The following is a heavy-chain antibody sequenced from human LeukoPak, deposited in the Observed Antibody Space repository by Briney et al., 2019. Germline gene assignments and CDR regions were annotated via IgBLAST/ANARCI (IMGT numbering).Heavy chain of an antibody. D-gene: IGHD3-10*01. Sequence: GGSLRLSCAASGLTFSSNAMSWVRQAPGKGLEWVSIIYSGDRTDYADSLKGRSTISRDTSKNTLYLQMSSLRAEDTAVYYCARDVRKQGLWSWGQGTLVTVSS. CDR1: GLTFSSNA. CDR3: ARDVRKQGLWS. J-gene: IGHJ4*02. V-gene: IGHV3-66*01. CDR2: IYSGDRT.